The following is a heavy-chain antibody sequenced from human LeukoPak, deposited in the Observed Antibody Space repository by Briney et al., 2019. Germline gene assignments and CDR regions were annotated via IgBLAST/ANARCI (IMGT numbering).Heavy chain of an antibody. CDR1: GFTFSSYA. Sequence: GGSLRLSCAASGFTFSSYAMHWVRQAPGKGLEWVAVISYNGGNKFYADSVKGRFTIFRDNSKNTLYLQMNSLRAEDSAVYYCAKSRVRGVYYFDYWGQGTLVTVSS. CDR3: AKSRVRGVYYFDY. D-gene: IGHD3-10*02. J-gene: IGHJ4*02. V-gene: IGHV3-30-3*01. CDR2: ISYNGGNK.